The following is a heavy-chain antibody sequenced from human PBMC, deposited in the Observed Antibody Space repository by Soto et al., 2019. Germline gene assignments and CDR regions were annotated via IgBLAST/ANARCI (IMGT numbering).Heavy chain of an antibody. D-gene: IGHD4-17*01. V-gene: IGHV4-4*02. Sequence: PSETLSLTCAVSGDSISSSFWWSWVRQPPGKGLEWIGEIYHTESTVYNPSLKSRVTISVDKSKNQFSLNLDSVTAADTAVYYCARYDFGTVDYWGRGILVTVSS. CDR3: ARYDFGTVDY. CDR1: GDSISSSFW. J-gene: IGHJ4*02. CDR2: IYHTEST.